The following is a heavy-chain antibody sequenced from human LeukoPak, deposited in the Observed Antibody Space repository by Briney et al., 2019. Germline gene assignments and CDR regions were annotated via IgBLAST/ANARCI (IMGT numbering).Heavy chain of an antibody. J-gene: IGHJ4*02. CDR1: GFKFNTYW. V-gene: IGHV3-7*01. CDR2: IKTDGSEK. Sequence: GGSLRLSCVASGFKFNTYWMTWVRQTPGKGLGWVANIKTDGSEKTYVNSVKGRFSISRDNAKNSLYLQMTGLRVEDTAVYYCAKGLWNFDCWGQGTLVTVSS. CDR3: AKGLWNFDC. D-gene: IGHD3-3*01.